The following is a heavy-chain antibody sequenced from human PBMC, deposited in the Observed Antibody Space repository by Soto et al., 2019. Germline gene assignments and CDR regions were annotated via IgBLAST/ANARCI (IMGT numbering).Heavy chain of an antibody. CDR2: IDPTDSYS. CDR3: ARPLGGESNVYFSSYYAMVD. D-gene: IGHD7-27*01. J-gene: IGHJ6*02. V-gene: IGHV5-10-1*01. Sequence: GESLKISCKASGYTFTTCWIGWVRQMPGKGLEWLGRIDPTDSYSHYNPSFHGRVIMSVDKSTSTAFLQWSSLKASDTAIYYCARPLGGESNVYFSSYYAMVDSGQAPTVTVSS. CDR1: GYTFTTCW.